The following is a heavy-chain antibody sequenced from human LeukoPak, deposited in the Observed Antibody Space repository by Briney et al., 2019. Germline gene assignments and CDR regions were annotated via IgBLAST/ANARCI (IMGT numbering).Heavy chain of an antibody. CDR1: GYTFTVYY. J-gene: IGHJ5*02. CDR2: INPNSGGT. Sequence: ASVTVSFKASGYTFTVYYMHWVRQAPGQGLEWMGWINPNSGGTNYAQKFQGRVTMTRDTSISTAYMELSRLRSDDTAVYYCARDSSSGGEIVWFDPWGQGTLVTVSS. D-gene: IGHD6-19*01. V-gene: IGHV1-2*02. CDR3: ARDSSSGGEIVWFDP.